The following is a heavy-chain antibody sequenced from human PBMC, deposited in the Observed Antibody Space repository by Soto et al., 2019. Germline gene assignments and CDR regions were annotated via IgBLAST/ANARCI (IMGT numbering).Heavy chain of an antibody. V-gene: IGHV4-30-4*01. CDR2: IYYSGNT. Sequence: SETLSLTCTVSGGSTSSDNYWSWIRQPPGKGLEWIGHIYYSGNTDYNPSLKSRLAISIDTSKNQFSLKLSSVTAADTAVYFCAREGGESSDGLYYFDSWGQGYMVTVSS. D-gene: IGHD3-16*01. J-gene: IGHJ4*02. CDR3: AREGGESSDGLYYFDS. CDR1: GGSTSSDNY.